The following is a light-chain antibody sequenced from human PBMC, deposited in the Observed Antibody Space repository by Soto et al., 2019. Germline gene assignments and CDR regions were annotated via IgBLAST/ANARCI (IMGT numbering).Light chain of an antibody. V-gene: IGKV3-20*01. CDR1: QSVCTNY. CDR3: QQYGSSPPT. CDR2: GAS. J-gene: IGKJ1*01. Sequence: EIVLTQSPGTLSLSPGERATLSCKASQSVCTNYLAWYQPKPGQAPRLLIYGASSRATDIPDRFSGSGSGTDFTLTITRLEPEDFAVYYCQQYGSSPPTFGQGTKVEIK.